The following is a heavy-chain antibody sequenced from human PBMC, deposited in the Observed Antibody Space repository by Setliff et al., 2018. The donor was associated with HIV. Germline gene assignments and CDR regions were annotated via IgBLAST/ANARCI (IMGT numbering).Heavy chain of an antibody. CDR2: IYYSGTT. Sequence: SETLSLTCNVSGVSMSSHYWSWIRQAPGQPPNKGVEWIGNIYYSGTTNYNPSLESRVTISIATSKSQFSLKLTSVTTADTAMYYCAGRGGYNDWYFDYWGQGALVTVSS. V-gene: IGHV4-59*11. D-gene: IGHD5-12*01. J-gene: IGHJ4*02. CDR1: GVSMSSHY. CDR3: AGRGGYNDWYFDY.